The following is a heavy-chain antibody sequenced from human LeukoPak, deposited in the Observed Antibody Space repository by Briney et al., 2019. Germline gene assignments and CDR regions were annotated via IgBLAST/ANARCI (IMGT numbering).Heavy chain of an antibody. D-gene: IGHD2-15*01. CDR1: GYTFTGYY. V-gene: IGHV1-2*02. CDR3: GRKRPIVGYCSGGSCYSPSWFDP. CDR2: INPNSGGT. J-gene: IGHJ5*02. Sequence: GASVKVSCKASGYTFTGYYMHWVRQAPGQGLEWMGWINPNSGGTNYAQKFQGRGTMIRDTSSSTAYMELSRLRSDDTAVYYCGRKRPIVGYCSGGSCYSPSWFDPWGQGTLVTVSS.